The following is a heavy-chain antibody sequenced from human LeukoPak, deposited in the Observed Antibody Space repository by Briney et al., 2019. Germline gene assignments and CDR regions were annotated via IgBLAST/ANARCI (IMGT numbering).Heavy chain of an antibody. J-gene: IGHJ4*02. Sequence: PGGSLQLPFSASGFIFSRYWMTWVPQAPGKGLELVANIKPEGSEKKYVDSVKGRFTISRDNAKNSLYLQMSSLRAEDTAVYYCARVGYSDESIDYWGQGTLVTVSS. V-gene: IGHV3-7*05. CDR1: GFIFSRYW. D-gene: IGHD4-17*01. CDR2: IKPEGSEK. CDR3: ARVGYSDESIDY.